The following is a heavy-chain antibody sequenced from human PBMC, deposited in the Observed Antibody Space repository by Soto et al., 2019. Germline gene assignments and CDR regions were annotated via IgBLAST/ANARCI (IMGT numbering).Heavy chain of an antibody. V-gene: IGHV3-33*01. CDR1: GFTFSSYG. D-gene: IGHD3-10*01. CDR2: IWYDGSNK. CDR3: ARDRGITMARGVQSYYGMDV. J-gene: IGHJ6*01. Sequence: GGSLRLSCAASGFTFSSYGMHWVRQAPGKGLEWVAGIWYDGSNKYYADSVKGRFTISRDNSKNTLYLQMNSLRDEDTAVYYCARDRGITMARGVQSYYGMDVWGQGTTVTAPS.